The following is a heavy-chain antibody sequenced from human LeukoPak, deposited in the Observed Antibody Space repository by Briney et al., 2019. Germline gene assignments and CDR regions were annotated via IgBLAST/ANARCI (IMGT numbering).Heavy chain of an antibody. CDR1: GYTFTGYY. CDR2: INPNSGGT. D-gene: IGHD5-12*01. J-gene: IGHJ4*02. V-gene: IGHV1-2*02. CDR3: ARASSTNSINDY. Sequence: ASVKVSCKASGYTFTGYYMHWVRQAPGQGLEWIGWINPNSGGTNYAQKFQGRVTMTRDTSISTAYMELSRLRSDDTAVYYCARASSTNSINDYWGQGTLVTVSS.